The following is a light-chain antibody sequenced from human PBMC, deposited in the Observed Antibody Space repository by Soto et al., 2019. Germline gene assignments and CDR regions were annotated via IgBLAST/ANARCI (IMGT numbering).Light chain of an antibody. CDR1: ENIGVW. J-gene: IGKJ1*01. CDR2: KAS. Sequence: MQEVHSPATMHAPLAARISSTYLARENIGVWLAWYQQKPGKAPKLLIYKASSLQCGVPSRFSGGGSGTEFTLTISSLQPDDFATYYCQQCHPYSWTFGQGTKVDIK. V-gene: IGKV1-5*03. CDR3: QQCHPYSWT.